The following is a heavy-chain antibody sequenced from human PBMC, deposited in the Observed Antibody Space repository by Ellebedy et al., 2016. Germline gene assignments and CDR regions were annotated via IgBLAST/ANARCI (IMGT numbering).Heavy chain of an antibody. CDR1: GFTFSSYA. J-gene: IGHJ4*02. CDR2: ISYDGSNK. CDR3: ATKWELRD. Sequence: GESLKISXAASGFTFSSYAMHWVRQAPGKGLEWVAVISYDGSNKYYADSVKGRFTISRDNSKNTLYLQMNSLRAEDTAVYYCATKWELRDWGQGTLVTVSS. D-gene: IGHD1-26*01. V-gene: IGHV3-30-3*01.